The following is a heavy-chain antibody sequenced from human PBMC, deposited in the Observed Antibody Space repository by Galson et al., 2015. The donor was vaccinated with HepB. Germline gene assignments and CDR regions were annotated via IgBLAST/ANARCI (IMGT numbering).Heavy chain of an antibody. Sequence: SVKVSCKASGYTFRSFVINWVRQAPGQGLEWMGWISVYNGNTKCAQKLQGRVTMTTDTSTSTAYMELRSLRSDDTAVYYCASRGGYGDTLDAFDMWGQGTMVTVSS. CDR2: ISVYNGNT. J-gene: IGHJ3*02. V-gene: IGHV1-18*01. D-gene: IGHD4-17*01. CDR3: ASRGGYGDTLDAFDM. CDR1: GYTFRSFV.